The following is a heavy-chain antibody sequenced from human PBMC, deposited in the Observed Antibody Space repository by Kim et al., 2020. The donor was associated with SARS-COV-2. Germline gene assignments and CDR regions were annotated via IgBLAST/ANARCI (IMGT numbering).Heavy chain of an antibody. Sequence: SQTLSLTCAISGDSVSSNRAAWNWVRQSPSRGLEWLGRTYYRAKWYNDYAVSVKSRITINPDTSKNQFFLQLNSVTPDDTAVYYCARGFGMDVWGQGTTVTVSS. CDR3: ARGFGMDV. CDR1: GDSVSSNRAA. CDR2: TYYRAKWYN. V-gene: IGHV6-1*01. J-gene: IGHJ6*02.